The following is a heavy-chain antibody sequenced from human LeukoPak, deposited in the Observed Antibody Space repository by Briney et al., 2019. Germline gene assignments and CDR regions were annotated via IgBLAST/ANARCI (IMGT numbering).Heavy chain of an antibody. CDR2: ISHDGTNK. V-gene: IGHV3-30*05. J-gene: IGHJ4*02. D-gene: IGHD2-2*01. CDR1: GFAFSRYG. CDR3: ARGPGALDY. Sequence: GGSLRLSCAASGFAFSRYGMHWVRQAPGKGLEGVALISHDGTNKNHADSVKGRFTISRDNSNNTLYLQMSSLRAEGTAVYYCARGPGALDYWGQGTLVTVSS.